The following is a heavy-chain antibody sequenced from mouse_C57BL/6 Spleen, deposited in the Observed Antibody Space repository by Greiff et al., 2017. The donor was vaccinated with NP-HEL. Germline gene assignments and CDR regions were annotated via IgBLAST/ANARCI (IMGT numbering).Heavy chain of an antibody. CDR2: IYPGSGNT. V-gene: IGHV1-76*01. CDR3: ARRANYYGSSYYFDY. J-gene: IGHJ2*01. CDR1: GYTFTDYY. D-gene: IGHD1-1*01. Sequence: QVQLQQSGAELVRPGASVKLSCKASGYTFTDYYINWVKQRPGQGLEWIARIYPGSGNTYYNEKFKGKATLTAEKSSSTAYMQLSSLTSEDSAVYFCARRANYYGSSYYFDYWGQGTTLTVSS.